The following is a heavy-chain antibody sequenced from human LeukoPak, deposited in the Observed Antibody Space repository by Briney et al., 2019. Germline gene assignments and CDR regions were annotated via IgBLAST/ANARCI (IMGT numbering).Heavy chain of an antibody. CDR2: ISYDGSNK. Sequence: PGGSLRLSCAASGFIFRSYGMHRVRQAPGKGLEWVAFISYDGSNKYYVDSVKGRFTISRDNSKNTLYLQMNSLRAEDTAVYYCASPTVAAAAPGWYFDLWGRGTLVTVSS. V-gene: IGHV3-30*03. CDR3: ASPTVAAAAPGWYFDL. CDR1: GFIFRSYG. J-gene: IGHJ2*01. D-gene: IGHD6-13*01.